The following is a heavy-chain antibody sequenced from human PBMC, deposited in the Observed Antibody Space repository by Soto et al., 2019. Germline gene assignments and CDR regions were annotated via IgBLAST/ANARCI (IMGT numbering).Heavy chain of an antibody. J-gene: IGHJ4*02. D-gene: IGHD3-10*01. CDR2: INHSGST. CDR1: GGSFSGYY. V-gene: IGHV4-34*01. CDR3: ARGKVVRGSYVTLDY. Sequence: QVQLQQWGAGLLKPSETLSLTSAVYGGSFSGYYWSWIRQPPGKGLEWIGEINHSGSTNYNPSLKSRVTLAVDTSKNQFSLKLSSVTAADTAVYYCARGKVVRGSYVTLDYWGQGTLVNVSS.